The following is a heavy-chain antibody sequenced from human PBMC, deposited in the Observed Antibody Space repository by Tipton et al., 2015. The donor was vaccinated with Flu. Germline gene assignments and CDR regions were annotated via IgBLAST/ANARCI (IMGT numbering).Heavy chain of an antibody. V-gene: IGHV4-39*07. J-gene: IGHJ4*02. Sequence: TLSLTCNVSGGSISSSSDYWGWIRQPPGKGLEWIGTIYSSGSTYFNPSLRSRVTISVDTSKNQFSLKLTSVTAADTAVYYCATTTYYYGSGSHDYWGQGTLVTVSS. CDR2: IYSSGST. D-gene: IGHD3-10*01. CDR3: ATTTYYYGSGSHDY. CDR1: GGSISSSSDY.